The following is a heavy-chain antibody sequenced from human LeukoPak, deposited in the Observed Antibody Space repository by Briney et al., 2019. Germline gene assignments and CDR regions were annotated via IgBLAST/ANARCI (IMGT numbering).Heavy chain of an antibody. CDR2: ISSSSSNK. V-gene: IGHV3-21*01. D-gene: IGHD3-10*01. J-gene: IGHJ4*02. Sequence: GGSLRLSCAPSGVTFSSYSMNWLRQAPGKGLEWVSSISSSSSNKYYADSVKGRFTISRDNSKTSLYLQMNSLRAEDTAVYYCARGPMVRGPDYWGQGTLVTVSS. CDR1: GVTFSSYS. CDR3: ARGPMVRGPDY.